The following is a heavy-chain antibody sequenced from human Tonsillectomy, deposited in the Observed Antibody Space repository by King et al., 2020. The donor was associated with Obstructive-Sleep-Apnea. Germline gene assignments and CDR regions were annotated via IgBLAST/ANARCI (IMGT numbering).Heavy chain of an antibody. D-gene: IGHD3-22*01. CDR3: ARGEYYYDSSGYYDSAFDI. Sequence: QLVQSGGGLVQPGGSLRLSCAASGFTFNTYSINWVRQAPGKGLEWVSYISSSSSPKKYADSVKGRFTISRDNAKNSLYLQMNSLRAEDTAVYYCARGEYYYDSSGYYDSAFDIWGQGTMVTVSS. J-gene: IGHJ3*02. V-gene: IGHV3-48*01. CDR2: ISSSSSPK. CDR1: GFTFNTYS.